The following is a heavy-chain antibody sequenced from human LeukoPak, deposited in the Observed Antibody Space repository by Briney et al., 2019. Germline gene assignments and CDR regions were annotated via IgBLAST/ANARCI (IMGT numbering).Heavy chain of an antibody. CDR2: INHSGST. Sequence: SQTLSLTGAVYGGCFSGYYWSWIRQPPGKGLEWIGEINHSGSTNYNPSLKSRVTISVDTSKNQFSLKLSSVTAADTAVYYCARLYYYGSGSLPPNWFDPWGQGTLVTVSS. CDR1: GGCFSGYY. V-gene: IGHV4-34*01. D-gene: IGHD3-10*01. J-gene: IGHJ5*02. CDR3: ARLYYYGSGSLPPNWFDP.